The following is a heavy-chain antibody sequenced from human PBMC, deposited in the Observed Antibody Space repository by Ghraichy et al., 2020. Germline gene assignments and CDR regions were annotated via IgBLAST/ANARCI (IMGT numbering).Heavy chain of an antibody. CDR2: ISAYSGNT. D-gene: IGHD6-13*01. V-gene: IGHV1-18*01. CDR3: ARGYSSWDPLDH. J-gene: IGHJ4*02. Sequence: ASVKVSCKASGYTFDNYGINWVRRAPGQGLEWMGWISAYSGNTKYGQKFQGRVTMTTDTSTSTAYMELRSLRSDDTAVYYCARGYSSWDPLDHWGQGTLVTVSS. CDR1: GYTFDNYG.